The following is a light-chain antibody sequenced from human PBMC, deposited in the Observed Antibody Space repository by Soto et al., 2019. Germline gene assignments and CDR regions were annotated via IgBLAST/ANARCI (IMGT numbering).Light chain of an antibody. Sequence: TQATCTLSGSRRNRITITCRASQTISSWLAWYQQKPGKAPKLLIYKASTLKSGVPSRFSGSGSGTEFTLTISSLHPDDFATYYCQHSNRHSAAFGSRTMVDIK. V-gene: IGKV1-5*03. CDR2: KAS. CDR1: QTISSW. J-gene: IGKJ1*01. CDR3: QHSNRHSAA.